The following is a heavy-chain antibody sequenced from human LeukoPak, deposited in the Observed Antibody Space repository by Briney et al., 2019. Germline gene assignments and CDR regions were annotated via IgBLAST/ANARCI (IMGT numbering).Heavy chain of an antibody. J-gene: IGHJ4*02. D-gene: IGHD6-13*01. CDR1: GGSFSGYY. V-gene: IGHV4-34*01. CDR3: ARGTSSSWYVDY. CDR2: INHSGST. Sequence: SETLSLTCAVYGGSFSGYYWSWIRQPPGKWLEWIGEINHSGSTNYNPSLKSRVTISVDTSKNQFSLKLSSVTAADTAVYYCARGTSSSWYVDYWGQGTLVTVSS.